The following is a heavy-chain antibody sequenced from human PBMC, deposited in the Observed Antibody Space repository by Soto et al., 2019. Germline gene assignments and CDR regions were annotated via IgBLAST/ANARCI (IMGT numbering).Heavy chain of an antibody. V-gene: IGHV2-5*02. CDR3: AHHPYYGLAPYSFDY. D-gene: IGHD3-10*01. CDR2: IYWDDDK. Sequence: QITLKESGPTLVKPTQTLTLTCTFSGFSLSTSGVGVSWIRQPPGKALEWLAVIYWDDDKRSSSSLKSRLTITKDTSKNQVVLTMTNMDPDDTATYYCAHHPYYGLAPYSFDYWGQGILVTVSS. J-gene: IGHJ4*02. CDR1: GFSLSTSGVG.